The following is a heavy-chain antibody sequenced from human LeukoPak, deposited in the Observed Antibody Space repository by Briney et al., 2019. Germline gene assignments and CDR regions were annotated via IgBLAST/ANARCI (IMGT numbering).Heavy chain of an antibody. CDR3: ARVASGSYASFGYYYGMDV. V-gene: IGHV4-59*12. Sequence: SETLSLTCTVSGGSISSYYWSWIRQPPGKGLEWIGYIYYSGSTNYNPSLKSRVTISVDTSKNQFSLKVRPVTAADTAVYYCARVASGSYASFGYYYGMDVWGQGTTVTVSS. CDR2: IYYSGST. D-gene: IGHD1-26*01. J-gene: IGHJ6*02. CDR1: GGSISSYY.